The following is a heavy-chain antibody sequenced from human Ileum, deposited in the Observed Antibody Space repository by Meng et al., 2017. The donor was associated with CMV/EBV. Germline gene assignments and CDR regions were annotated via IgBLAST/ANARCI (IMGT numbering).Heavy chain of an antibody. CDR2: MNPKSGST. D-gene: IGHD3-9*01. CDR3: ARGQRDYDILTGYYDYYFDY. Sequence: TTFDLHWVRQATGEGLEWMGWMNPKSGSTGYAQKFQGRVTMTRHTSISTVYMEVSSLRSEDTAVYYCARGQRDYDILTGYYDYYFDYWGQGTLVTVSS. V-gene: IGHV1-8*01. CDR1: TTFD. J-gene: IGHJ4*02.